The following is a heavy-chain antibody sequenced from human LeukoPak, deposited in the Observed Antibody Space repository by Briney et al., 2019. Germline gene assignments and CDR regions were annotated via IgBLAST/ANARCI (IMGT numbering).Heavy chain of an antibody. J-gene: IGHJ6*03. Sequence: PGGSLRLSCAASGFTFSSYGMSWVRQAPGKGLEWVSAISGSGGSTYYADSVKGRFTISRDNSKNTLYLQMNSLRAEDTAVYYCAKAVAGTNYYHYYYMDVWGKGTTVTISS. V-gene: IGHV3-23*01. CDR2: ISGSGGST. CDR1: GFTFSSYG. D-gene: IGHD6-19*01. CDR3: AKAVAGTNYYHYYYMDV.